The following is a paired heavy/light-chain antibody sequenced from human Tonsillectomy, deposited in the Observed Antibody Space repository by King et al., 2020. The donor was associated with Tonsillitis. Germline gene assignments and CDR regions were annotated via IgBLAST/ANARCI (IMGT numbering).Light chain of an antibody. CDR1: QSISSY. J-gene: IGKJ2*01. CDR3: QQRSNWPPMYT. Sequence: EIVLTQSPATLSLSPGERATLSCRASQSISSYLAWYQQKPGQAPRLLIYDISDRATGIPARFSGRGSGTDFTLTISSLEPEDFAVYYCQQRSNWPPMYTFGQGTKLEIK. CDR2: DIS. V-gene: IGKV3-11*01.
Heavy chain of an antibody. CDR3: TSGGFSSASFDY. V-gene: IGHV3-53*01. J-gene: IGHJ4*02. D-gene: IGHD6-25*01. CDR2: IYTAGST. Sequence: EVQLVESGGGLIQPGGSLRLSCAASGFTVSSNYMSWVRQAPGKGLEWVSIIYTAGSTSYADSVKGRFTISRDTSKNTLYLQMNSLRAEDTAVYYCTSGGFSSASFDYWGQGTMVTVSS. CDR1: GFTVSSNY.